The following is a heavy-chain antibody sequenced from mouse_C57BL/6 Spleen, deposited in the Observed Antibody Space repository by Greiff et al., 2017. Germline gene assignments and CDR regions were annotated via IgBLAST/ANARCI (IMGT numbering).Heavy chain of an antibody. CDR2: IYPGSGNT. CDR1: GYSFTSYY. CDR3: ARRTTVAMDY. V-gene: IGHV1-66*01. Sequence: QVQLQQSGPELVKPGASVKISCKASGYSFTSYYIHWVKQRPGQGLEWIGWIYPGSGNTKYNEKFKGKATLTADTSSSTAYMQLSSLTSEDSAVYYCARRTTVAMDYWGQGTTLTVSS. D-gene: IGHD1-1*01. J-gene: IGHJ4*01.